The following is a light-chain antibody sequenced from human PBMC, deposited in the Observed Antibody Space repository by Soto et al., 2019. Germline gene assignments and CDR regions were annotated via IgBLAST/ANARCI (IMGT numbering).Light chain of an antibody. CDR3: QRYNKWSPYA. V-gene: IGKV3-15*01. J-gene: IGKJ2*01. Sequence: EIVMTQSPATLSVSPGERATLSCRASQSVSSNLAWYQQKPGQAPRLLIYGPSTRATGIPARFSGSGSGTEFTHTISSVQSEEFAVYYCQRYNKWSPYAFGRGSKLEIK. CDR1: QSVSSN. CDR2: GPS.